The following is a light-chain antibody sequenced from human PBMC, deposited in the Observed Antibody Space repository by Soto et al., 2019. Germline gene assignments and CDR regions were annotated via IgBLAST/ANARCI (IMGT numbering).Light chain of an antibody. Sequence: EIVLTQSPGTLSLSPGERATLSCRASQSVSSSSLAWYQQKPGQAPSLLIYVASSRATGIPDRFSGSGSGTDFTLTISRLEPEDFAVFYCQQYGSSPYTFGQGTKLEIK. CDR2: VAS. CDR1: QSVSSSS. V-gene: IGKV3-20*01. CDR3: QQYGSSPYT. J-gene: IGKJ2*01.